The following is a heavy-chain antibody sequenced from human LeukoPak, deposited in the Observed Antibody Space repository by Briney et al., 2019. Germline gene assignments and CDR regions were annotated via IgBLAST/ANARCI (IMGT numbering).Heavy chain of an antibody. V-gene: IGHV3-21*01. D-gene: IGHD2-2*01. CDR2: VSSSSSYI. CDR1: GFTFSTYT. Sequence: PGGSLRLSCAASGFTFSTYTMNWVRQAPGKGLEWVSSVSSSSSYIHYADSVKGRFTISRDNAKNSLYLQMNSLRAEDTAVYYCARRGPVGCSGTSCFAGPVDSWGQGTLVTVSS. CDR3: ARRGPVGCSGTSCFAGPVDS. J-gene: IGHJ5*02.